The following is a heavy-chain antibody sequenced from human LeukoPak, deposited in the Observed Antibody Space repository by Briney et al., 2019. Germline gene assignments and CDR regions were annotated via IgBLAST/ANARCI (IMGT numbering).Heavy chain of an antibody. CDR1: GFTFSSYE. J-gene: IGHJ3*02. CDR2: ISSSASTI. CDR3: ARGGGGQWELRSNAFDI. V-gene: IGHV3-48*03. Sequence: GGSLRLSCAASGFTFSSYEMNWVRQAPGKGLEWVSYISSSASTIYLTDSVKGRFSISRDNAKNSLYLQMNGLRAEDTAVYYCARGGGGQWELRSNAFDIWGRGTTVTVSS. D-gene: IGHD1-26*01.